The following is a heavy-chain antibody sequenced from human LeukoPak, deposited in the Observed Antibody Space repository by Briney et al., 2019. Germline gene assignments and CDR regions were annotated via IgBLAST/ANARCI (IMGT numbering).Heavy chain of an antibody. Sequence: SETLSLTCTVSGGSISSYYWSWIRQPPGKGLEWIGYNYYSGSTNYNPSLKSRVTISVDTSKNQFSLKLSSVTAADTAVYYCARGSPAKVLRYFDWSYYYYYYMDVWGKGTTVTVSS. J-gene: IGHJ6*03. CDR1: GGSISSYY. CDR3: ARGSPAKVLRYFDWSYYYYYYMDV. CDR2: NYYSGST. V-gene: IGHV4-59*01. D-gene: IGHD3-9*01.